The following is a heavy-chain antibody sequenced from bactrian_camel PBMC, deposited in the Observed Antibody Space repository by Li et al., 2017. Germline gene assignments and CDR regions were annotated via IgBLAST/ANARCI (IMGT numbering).Heavy chain of an antibody. Sequence: QLVESGGGSVQAGGSLRLSCTFSRDIYTFYCLGWFRQAPGKEREGVAAIDTDGTTSYADSVKGRFTISLDHAKNAASLQIDNLTPDDTAMYTCAAEVLPGRLCYEDADLQFWGQGTQVTVS. CDR3: AAEVLPGRLCYEDADLQF. V-gene: IGHV3S53*01. J-gene: IGHJ4*01. D-gene: IGHD1*01. CDR2: IDTDGTT. CDR1: RDIYTFYC.